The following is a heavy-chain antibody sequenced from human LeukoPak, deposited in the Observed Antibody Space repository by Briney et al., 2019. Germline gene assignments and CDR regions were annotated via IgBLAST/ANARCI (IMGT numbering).Heavy chain of an antibody. CDR2: INPNNGGT. J-gene: IGHJ4*02. CDR3: ARDRSGDFDY. Sequence: GASVKVSCKASGYTFTGYYMHWVRQTPGQGLEWMGWINPNNGGTNYAQKFQGRVTMTRDTSFSTAYMELNRLRSDDTAVYYCARDRSGDFDYWGQGTLDTVSS. CDR1: GYTFTGYY. D-gene: IGHD7-27*01. V-gene: IGHV1-2*02.